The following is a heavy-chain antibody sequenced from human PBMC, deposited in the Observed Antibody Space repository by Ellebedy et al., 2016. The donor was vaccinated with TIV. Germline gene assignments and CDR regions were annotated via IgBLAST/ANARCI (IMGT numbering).Heavy chain of an antibody. J-gene: IGHJ5*01. CDR3: TIYYDTGLDS. Sequence: GESLKISCAASGFAFTNAWMSWVRQAPGKGLEWVGRIKSKFDGGTTDYAAPVKGRFAISRDDSTNTLNLQMNSLRTDDTGVYYCTIYYDTGLDSWGQGTLVTVSS. D-gene: IGHD3-22*01. CDR1: GFAFTNAW. V-gene: IGHV3-15*07. CDR2: IKSKFDGGTT.